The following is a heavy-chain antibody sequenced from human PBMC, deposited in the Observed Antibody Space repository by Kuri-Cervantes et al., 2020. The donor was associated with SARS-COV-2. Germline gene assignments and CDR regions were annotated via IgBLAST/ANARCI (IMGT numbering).Heavy chain of an antibody. CDR2: INHSGST. CDR3: ARGFDYDILTGYSYYFDY. D-gene: IGHD3-9*01. CDR1: GGSFSGYY. V-gene: IGHV4-34*01. Sequence: SETLSLTCAVYGGSFSGYYWSWIRQPPGKGLEWIGEINHSGSTNYNPSLKSRVTISVDTSKTQLSLKLSSVTAADTAVYYCARGFDYDILTGYSYYFDYWGQGTLVTVSS. J-gene: IGHJ4*02.